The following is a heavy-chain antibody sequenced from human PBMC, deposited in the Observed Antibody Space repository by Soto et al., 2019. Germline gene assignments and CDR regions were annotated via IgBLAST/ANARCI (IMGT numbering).Heavy chain of an antibody. CDR2: IKQDGSEK. J-gene: IGHJ4*02. CDR1: GFTFSSYW. D-gene: IGHD3-3*01. Sequence: GGSLRLSCAASGFTFSSYWMSWVRQAPGKGLEWVANIKQDGSEKYYVDSVKGRFTISRDNAKNSLYLQMNSLRAEDTAVYCCAREGTRFLEWLSDYWGQGTLVTVSS. V-gene: IGHV3-7*01. CDR3: AREGTRFLEWLSDY.